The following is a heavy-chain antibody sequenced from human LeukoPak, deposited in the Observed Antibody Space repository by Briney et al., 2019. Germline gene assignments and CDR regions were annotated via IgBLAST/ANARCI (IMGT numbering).Heavy chain of an antibody. CDR1: GGSISSYY. Sequence: SETLSLTCTVSGGSISSYYWSWIRQPPGKGLEWIGYIYYSGSTNYNPSLKSRVTISVDTSKNQFSLKLSSVTAADTAVYYCARVVRRARLFDYWGQGTLVTVSS. J-gene: IGHJ4*02. CDR3: ARVVRRARLFDY. V-gene: IGHV4-59*01. D-gene: IGHD6-25*01. CDR2: IYYSGST.